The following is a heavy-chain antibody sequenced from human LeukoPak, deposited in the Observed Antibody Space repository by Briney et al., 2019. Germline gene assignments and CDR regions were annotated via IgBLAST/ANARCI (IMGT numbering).Heavy chain of an antibody. CDR2: INHSGST. D-gene: IGHD1-14*01. CDR3: ARGADRRGRRGVYFDY. Sequence: SETLSLTCTVSGGSISSYYWSWIRQPPGKGLEWIGEINHSGSTNYNPSLKSRVTISVDTSKNQFSLKLSSVTAADTAVYYCARGADRRGRRGVYFDYWGQGTLVTVSS. V-gene: IGHV4-34*01. CDR1: GGSISSYY. J-gene: IGHJ4*02.